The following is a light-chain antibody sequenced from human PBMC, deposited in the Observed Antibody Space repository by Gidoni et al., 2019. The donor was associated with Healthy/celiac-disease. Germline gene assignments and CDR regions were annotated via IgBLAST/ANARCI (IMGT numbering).Light chain of an antibody. CDR3: EAWGGV. CDR2: LESSRGY. J-gene: IGLJ3*02. CDR1: SGHSSYN. Sequence: QPVLTQSSSASASLGSSVKLTCTLSSGHSSYNIAWHQQQPGKAPRYLMELESSRGYNKGSGVPDRFSGSSSGADRYLTISNLQLEDEANYYSEAWGGVFGGGTKLTVL. V-gene: IGLV4-60*01.